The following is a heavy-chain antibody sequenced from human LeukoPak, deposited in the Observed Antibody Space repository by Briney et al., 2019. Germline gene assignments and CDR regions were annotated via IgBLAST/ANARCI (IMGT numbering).Heavy chain of an antibody. CDR2: IYYSGST. V-gene: IGHV4-30-4*08. CDR1: GGSISSGGYY. CDR3: ARDLTGYHYYMDV. Sequence: SQTLSLTCTVSGGSISSGGYYWSWIRQHPGKGLEWIGYIYYSGSTYYNPSLKSRVTISVDTSKNQFSLKLSSVTAADTAVYYCARDLTGYHYYMDVWGKGTTVTVSS. J-gene: IGHJ6*03. D-gene: IGHD1-1*01.